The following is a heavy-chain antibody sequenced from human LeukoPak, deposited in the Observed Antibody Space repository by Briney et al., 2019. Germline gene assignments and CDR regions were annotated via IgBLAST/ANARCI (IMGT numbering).Heavy chain of an antibody. CDR2: INHSGST. D-gene: IGHD3-10*01. CDR3: ARGFYRFGESLIDY. Sequence: PSETLSLTCAVYGGSFSGYYWSWIRQPPGKGLEWIGEINHSGSTNYNPSLKSRVTISADTSKNHFSLKLKSATAADTAVYLCARGFYRFGESLIDYWGQGILVTVSS. V-gene: IGHV4-34*01. J-gene: IGHJ4*02. CDR1: GGSFSGYY.